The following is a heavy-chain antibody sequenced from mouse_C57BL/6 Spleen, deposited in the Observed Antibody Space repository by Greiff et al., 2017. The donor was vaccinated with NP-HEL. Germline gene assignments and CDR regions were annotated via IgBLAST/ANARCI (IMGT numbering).Heavy chain of an antibody. J-gene: IGHJ4*01. Sequence: EVKLQESGPGLVKPSQSLSLTCSVTGYSITSGYYWNWIRQFPGNKLEWMGYISYDGSNNYNPSLKNRISITRDTSKNQFFLKLNSVTTEDTATYYCARIYDGPYYAMDYWGQGTSVTVSS. V-gene: IGHV3-6*01. CDR3: ARIYDGPYYAMDY. CDR2: ISYDGSN. CDR1: GYSITSGYY. D-gene: IGHD2-3*01.